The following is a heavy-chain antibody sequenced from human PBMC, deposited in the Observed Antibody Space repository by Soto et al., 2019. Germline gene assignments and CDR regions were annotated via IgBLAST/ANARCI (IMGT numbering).Heavy chain of an antibody. D-gene: IGHD3-22*01. Sequence: EVQLVESGGGLVQPGGSLRLSCAASGFTFSSYWLHWVRQAPGKGLVWVSRISGDGSSTTYADSVKGRFIISRDNAQNTLYWKINNLRTDDTAVYYCTRPRYDGSGTPFDYWGQGTLVTVSS. J-gene: IGHJ4*02. CDR1: GFTFSSYW. CDR3: TRPRYDGSGTPFDY. V-gene: IGHV3-74*01. CDR2: ISGDGSST.